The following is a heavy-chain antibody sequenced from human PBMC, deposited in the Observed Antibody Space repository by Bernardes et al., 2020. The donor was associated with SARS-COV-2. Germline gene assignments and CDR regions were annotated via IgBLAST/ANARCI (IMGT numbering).Heavy chain of an antibody. CDR3: ARTRRGYWYFDV. CDR1: GGSISSYF. Sequence: SETLSLTCTVSGGSISSYFWSWIRQPPGKGLEWIGYSYYTGSTNYNPSLKSRLTISLDTSKSQFYLNLSSVTAADTAVYYCARTRRGYWYFDVWGRGTLVTVSS. J-gene: IGHJ2*01. CDR2: SYYTGST. V-gene: IGHV4-59*01.